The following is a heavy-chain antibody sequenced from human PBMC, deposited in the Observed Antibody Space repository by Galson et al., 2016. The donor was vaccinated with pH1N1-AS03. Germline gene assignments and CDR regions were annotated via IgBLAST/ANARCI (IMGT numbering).Heavy chain of an antibody. CDR2: IWCDGSNK. Sequence: SLRLSCAAPGFSFSSFGMHWVRQAPGKGLEWVAVIWCDGSNKYYADSVKGRFTISRDNTKNTLYLQMNSLRVEDTAVYFCARGRGYGQYYFDYWGQGTLVTVSS. CDR1: GFSFSSFG. CDR3: ARGRGYGQYYFDY. V-gene: IGHV3-33*01. D-gene: IGHD3-10*01. J-gene: IGHJ4*02.